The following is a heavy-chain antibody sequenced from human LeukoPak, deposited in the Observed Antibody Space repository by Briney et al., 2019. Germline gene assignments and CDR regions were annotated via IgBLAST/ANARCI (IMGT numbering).Heavy chain of an antibody. CDR3: ATTLDYYDSSVLRIGAFDI. CDR2: ISAYNGNT. D-gene: IGHD3-22*01. V-gene: IGHV1-18*01. J-gene: IGHJ3*02. Sequence: ASVKVSCKASGYTFTSYGISWVRQAPGQGLEWMGWISAYNGNTNYAQKLQGRVTMTTDTSTSTAYMELRSLRSDDTAVYYCATTLDYYDSSVLRIGAFDIWSQGTMVTVSS. CDR1: GYTFTSYG.